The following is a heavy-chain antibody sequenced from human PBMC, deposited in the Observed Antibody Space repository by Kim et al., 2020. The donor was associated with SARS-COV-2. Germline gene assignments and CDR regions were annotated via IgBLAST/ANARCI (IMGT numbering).Heavy chain of an antibody. CDR1: GFTFSSYA. D-gene: IGHD1-26*01. CDR2: IYSGGSST. V-gene: IGHV3-23*03. CDR3: AKIWVGARENYFDY. J-gene: IGHJ4*02. Sequence: GGSLRLSCAASGFTFSSYAMSWVRQAPGKGLEWVSVIYSGGSSTYYADSVKGRFTISRDNSKNTLYLQMNSLRAEDTAVYYCAKIWVGARENYFDYRGQGTLVTVSS.